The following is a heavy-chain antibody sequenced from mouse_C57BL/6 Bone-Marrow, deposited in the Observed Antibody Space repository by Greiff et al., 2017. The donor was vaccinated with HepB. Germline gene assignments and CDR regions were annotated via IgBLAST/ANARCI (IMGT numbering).Heavy chain of an antibody. CDR2: ISNKANGYTT. V-gene: IGHV7-3*01. CDR1: GFTFTDYY. J-gene: IGHJ4*01. CDR3: ARYPLGSSYAIDD. Sequence: EVHLVESGGGLVKPGGSLSLSCAASGFTFTDYYMSWVRQPPGKALEWLGFISNKANGYTTEYSASVKGRFTISRDDSQSILYLHMNALRAEDSATYYCARYPLGSSYAIDDWGQGTSVTVSS. D-gene: IGHD1-1*01.